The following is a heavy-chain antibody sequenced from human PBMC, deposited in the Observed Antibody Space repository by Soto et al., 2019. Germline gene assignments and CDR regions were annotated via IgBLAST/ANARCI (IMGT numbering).Heavy chain of an antibody. D-gene: IGHD6-13*01. CDR2: IYYSGST. V-gene: IGHV4-31*03. CDR3: ARDRGRIAAAGNYKSFFGMDV. Sequence: QVQLQESGPGLVKPSQTLSLTCTVSGGSISSGGYYWSWIRQHPGKGLEWIGYIYYSGSTYYNPSLKSRVTISVDTSKNQFSLKLSSVTAADTAVYYCARDRGRIAAAGNYKSFFGMDVWGQGTTVTVSS. CDR1: GGSISSGGYY. J-gene: IGHJ6*02.